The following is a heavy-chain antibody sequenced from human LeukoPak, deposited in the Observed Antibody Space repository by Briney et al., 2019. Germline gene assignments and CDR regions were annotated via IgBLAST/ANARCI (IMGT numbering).Heavy chain of an antibody. Sequence: GGSLRLSCTASGFTFGDYAMSWFRQAPGKGLVWVGFIRSKAYGGTTGYAASVKGRFTISRDDSKSIAYLQMNSLKTEDTAVYYCTRAPDFGVDTYGMDVWGQGTTVTVSS. CDR1: GFTFGDYA. D-gene: IGHD3-3*01. V-gene: IGHV3-49*03. J-gene: IGHJ6*02. CDR3: TRAPDFGVDTYGMDV. CDR2: IRSKAYGGTT.